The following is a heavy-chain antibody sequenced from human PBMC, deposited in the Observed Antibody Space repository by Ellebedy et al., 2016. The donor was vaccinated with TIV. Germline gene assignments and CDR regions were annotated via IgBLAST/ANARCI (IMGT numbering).Heavy chain of an antibody. D-gene: IGHD3-10*01. CDR1: GGSISRSSYY. J-gene: IGHJ5*02. V-gene: IGHV4-39*01. CDR3: VRWFGELLYVRWFDP. CDR2: IYYSGRT. Sequence: SETLSLTCTVSGGSISRSSYYWGWIRQPPEKGLEWIGSIYYSGRTYYNPSLKSRVSISVDTSKNQFSLRLTSVTAADTAVYYCVRWFGELLYVRWFDPWGQGTLVTVSS.